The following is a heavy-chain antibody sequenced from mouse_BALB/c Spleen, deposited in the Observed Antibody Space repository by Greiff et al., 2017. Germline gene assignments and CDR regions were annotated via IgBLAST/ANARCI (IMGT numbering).Heavy chain of an antibody. Sequence: VQRVESGAELVRPGTSVKVSCKASGYAFTNYLIEWVKQRPGQGLEWIGVINPGSGGTNYNEKFKGKATLTADKSSSTAYMQLSSLTSDDSAVYFCARSEYGNYVDYWGQGTSVTVSS. V-gene: IGHV1-54*03. CDR1: GYAFTNYL. CDR2: INPGSGGT. J-gene: IGHJ4*01. CDR3: ARSEYGNYVDY. D-gene: IGHD2-10*02.